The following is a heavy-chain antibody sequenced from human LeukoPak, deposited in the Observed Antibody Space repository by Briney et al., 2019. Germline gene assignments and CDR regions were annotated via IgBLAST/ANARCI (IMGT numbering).Heavy chain of an antibody. V-gene: IGHV3-7*01. CDR2: IKKDGSEK. CDR1: GFTSSAFW. CDR3: ATFAGVVPCGLLL. Sequence: GGSLRLSCVASGFTSSAFWMSWVRRPPGKGLEWVANIKKDGSEKEYVDSVKGRFSIFRDNAKHSVYLQMNSLRAEDTAVYYCATFAGVVPCGLLLWGKGTTVIVSS. D-gene: IGHD2-2*01. J-gene: IGHJ6*04.